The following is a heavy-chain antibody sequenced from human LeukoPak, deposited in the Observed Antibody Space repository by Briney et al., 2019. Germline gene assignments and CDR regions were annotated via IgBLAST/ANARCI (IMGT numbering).Heavy chain of an antibody. CDR3: ATKQWLAPPPDS. CDR1: GFTFSKYW. D-gene: IGHD6-19*01. V-gene: IGHV3-74*01. CDR2: INTDGTVT. Sequence: PGGSLRLSCAASGFTFSKYWMLWVRQAPRKGLESVSRINTDGTVTTYADSVKGRLTVSRDNADNTMFLQMNSVRDEDTAVYYCATKQWLAPPPDSWGQGTPVTVSS. J-gene: IGHJ4*02.